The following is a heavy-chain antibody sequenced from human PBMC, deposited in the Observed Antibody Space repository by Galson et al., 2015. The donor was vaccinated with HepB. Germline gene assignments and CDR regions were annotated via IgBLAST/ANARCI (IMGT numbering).Heavy chain of an antibody. CDR3: AKGYGLFDS. D-gene: IGHD5-18*01. V-gene: IGHV3-23*01. Sequence: SLRLSCAASGFAFDSHAMSWVRQAPGRGLEWIPGITGKGGSTFYADSVKGRFTVPKDNSYNMLYLQMNSLRAEDAGLYFCAKGYGLFDSWGQGILVTVSS. CDR2: ITGKGGST. CDR1: GFAFDSHA. J-gene: IGHJ5*01.